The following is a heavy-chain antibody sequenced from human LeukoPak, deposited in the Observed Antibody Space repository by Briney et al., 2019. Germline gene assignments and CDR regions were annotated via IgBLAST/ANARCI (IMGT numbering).Heavy chain of an antibody. J-gene: IGHJ6*02. D-gene: IGHD5-18*01. Sequence: SETLSLTCTVSGGSMTHHYWSWIRQPPGKGLEWIGYIYYSGSTNYNPSLKSRVTISVDTSKNQFSLKLSSVTAADTAVYYCARERGYSYGYGMDVWGQGTTVTVSS. CDR2: IYYSGST. CDR3: ARERGYSYGYGMDV. CDR1: GGSMTHHY. V-gene: IGHV4-59*11.